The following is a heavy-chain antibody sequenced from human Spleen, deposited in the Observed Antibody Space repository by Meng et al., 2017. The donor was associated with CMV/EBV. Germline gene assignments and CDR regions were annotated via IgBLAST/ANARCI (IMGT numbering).Heavy chain of an antibody. CDR1: GFICSDYY. Sequence: GESLKISCTVSGFICSDYYMDWVRHAPGRGLEWIGVMRSKARKSTTEHAAEVKGRFTVLRDDSKNSLYLQMDSLQAEDSAVYYCVRTNQFGSETSWIMDVWGQGTTVTVSS. CDR2: MRSKARKSTT. CDR3: VRTNQFGSETSWIMDV. V-gene: IGHV3-72*01. D-gene: IGHD3-10*01. J-gene: IGHJ6*02.